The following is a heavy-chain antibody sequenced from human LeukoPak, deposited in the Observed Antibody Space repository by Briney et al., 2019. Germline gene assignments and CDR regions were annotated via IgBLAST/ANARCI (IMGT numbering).Heavy chain of an antibody. CDR1: GFTFSSYW. J-gene: IGHJ4*02. CDR2: IKPDGRDK. Sequence: GGSLRLSCAASGFTFSSYWMSWVRQAPGKGLEWVATIKPDGRDKYYVDSVKGRFTMSRDNGKNSVYLQMNSLRAEDTAVYYCASWEASTNYWGQGTLVTVSS. CDR3: ASWEASTNY. V-gene: IGHV3-7*01. D-gene: IGHD1-26*01.